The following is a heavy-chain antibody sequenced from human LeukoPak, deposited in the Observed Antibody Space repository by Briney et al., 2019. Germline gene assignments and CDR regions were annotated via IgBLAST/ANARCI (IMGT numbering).Heavy chain of an antibody. V-gene: IGHV4-39*01. CDR2: IYYSGST. J-gene: IGHJ4*02. CDR3: ARQGQSYSSGWYSTNY. Sequence: SETLSLSCTVSGGSISSSSYCWAWIRQPPGKGLEWIGSIYYSGSTYYNPSLKSRVTISVDTSKNQFSLKLNSVTATDTAVYYCARQGQSYSSGWYSTNYWGQGTLVTVSS. CDR1: GGSISSSSYC. D-gene: IGHD6-19*01.